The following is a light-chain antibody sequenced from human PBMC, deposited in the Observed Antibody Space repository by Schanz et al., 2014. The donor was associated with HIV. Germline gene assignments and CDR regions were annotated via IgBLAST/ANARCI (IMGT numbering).Light chain of an antibody. V-gene: IGKV3-20*01. Sequence: EIVLTQSPGTLSLSPGERATLSCRASQSVSSSYLAWYQQKPGQAPTLLIYDASSRAAGIPDRFSGSGSGTDFTLTISRLEPEDFAMYYCHHYGGSFGPGTKVD. CDR3: HHYGGS. CDR2: DAS. CDR1: QSVSSSY. J-gene: IGKJ3*01.